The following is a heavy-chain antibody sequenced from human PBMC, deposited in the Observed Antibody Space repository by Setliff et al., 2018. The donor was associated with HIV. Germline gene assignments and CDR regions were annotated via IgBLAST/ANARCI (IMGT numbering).Heavy chain of an antibody. J-gene: IGHJ6*03. V-gene: IGHV3-43*01. CDR2: ISWDGGST. Sequence: ESLKISCTASGFSFDDYTMNWVRQPPGKGLEWVSLISWDGGSTNYADSVKGRFTISRDNSKSSLYLQMNRLRTEDTALYFCTKDKLRWRSIATSADMDVWGKGTTVTVTS. CDR1: GFSFDDYT. D-gene: IGHD3-16*01. CDR3: TKDKLRWRSIATSADMDV.